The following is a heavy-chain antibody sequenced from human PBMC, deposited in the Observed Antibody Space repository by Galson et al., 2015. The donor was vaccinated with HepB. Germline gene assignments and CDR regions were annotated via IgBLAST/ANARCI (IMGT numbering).Heavy chain of an antibody. V-gene: IGHV3-23*01. D-gene: IGHD2-2*02. CDR1: GFTFSSYA. CDR2: ISGSGGST. CDR3: AIRVAAIPDYFDY. J-gene: IGHJ4*02. Sequence: SLRLSCAASGFTFSSYAMSWVRQAPGKGLEWVSAISGSGGSTYYADSVKGRFTISRDNSKNTLYLQMNSLRAEDTAVYYCAIRVAAIPDYFDYWGQGTLVTVSS.